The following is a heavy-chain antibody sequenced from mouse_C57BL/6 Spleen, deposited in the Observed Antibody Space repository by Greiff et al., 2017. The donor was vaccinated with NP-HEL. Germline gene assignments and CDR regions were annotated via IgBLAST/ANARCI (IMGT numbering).Heavy chain of an antibody. CDR2: IYPGDGDT. CDR3: ARGDYERCFDY. J-gene: IGHJ2*01. D-gene: IGHD2-4*01. Sequence: VQLVESGPELVKPGASVKISCKASGYAFSSSWMNWVKQRPGKGLEWIGRIYPGDGDTNYNGKFKGKATLTADKSSSTAYMQLSSLTSEDSAVYFCARGDYERCFDYWGQGTTLTVSS. V-gene: IGHV1-82*01. CDR1: GYAFSSSW.